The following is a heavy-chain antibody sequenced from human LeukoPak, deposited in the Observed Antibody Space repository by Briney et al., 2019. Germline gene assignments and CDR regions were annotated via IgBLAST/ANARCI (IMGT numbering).Heavy chain of an antibody. CDR1: GFTVSSNY. D-gene: IGHD3-3*01. V-gene: IGHV3-66*02. Sequence: GGSLRLSCAASGFTVSSNYMSWVRQAPGKGLEWVSVIYSGGSTYYADSVKGRFTISRDNSKNTLYLQMNSLRAEDTAVYYCASELSDYDFWSGGGYFDYWGQGTLVTVSS. J-gene: IGHJ4*02. CDR3: ASELSDYDFWSGGGYFDY. CDR2: IYSGGST.